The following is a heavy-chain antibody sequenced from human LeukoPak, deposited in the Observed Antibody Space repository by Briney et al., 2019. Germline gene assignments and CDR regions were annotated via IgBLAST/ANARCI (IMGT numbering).Heavy chain of an antibody. CDR3: ARGKSRGSHIDY. CDR1: GFTFSSYS. J-gene: IGHJ4*02. Sequence: GGSLRLSCAASGFTFSSYSMNWVRQAPGKGLEWVSSISSSSSYIYYADSVKGRFTISRHNAKNSLYLQMNSLRAEDTAVYYCARGKSRGSHIDYWGQGTLVTVSS. D-gene: IGHD1-26*01. CDR2: ISSSSSYI. V-gene: IGHV3-21*01.